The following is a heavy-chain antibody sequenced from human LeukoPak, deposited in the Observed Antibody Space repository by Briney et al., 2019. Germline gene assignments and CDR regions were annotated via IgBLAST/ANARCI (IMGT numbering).Heavy chain of an antibody. J-gene: IGHJ4*02. CDR3: ARSLYGSRI. CDR2: ISSSGSTI. Sequence: PGGSLRLSCAASGFTFSSYEMNWVRQAPGKGLEWVSYISSSGSTIYYADSVKGRFTISRDNARQSVYLQMNSLRAEDTAMYYCARSLYGSRIWGQGSLVIVSS. V-gene: IGHV3-48*03. D-gene: IGHD3-10*01. CDR1: GFTFSSYE.